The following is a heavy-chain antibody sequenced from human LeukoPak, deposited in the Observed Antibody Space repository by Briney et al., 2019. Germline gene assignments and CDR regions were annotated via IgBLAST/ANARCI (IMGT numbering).Heavy chain of an antibody. CDR2: IFPSGGEI. J-gene: IGHJ4*02. CDR3: ATYRQVLLPFES. V-gene: IGHV3-23*01. CDR1: GFTFSTFA. Sequence: RGSLRLSCAASGFTFSTFAMIWVRQPPGKGLEWVSSIFPSGGEIHYADSVRGRFTISRDNSKSTLSLQMNSLRAEDTAIYYCATYRQVLLPFESWGQGTLVTVSS. D-gene: IGHD2-8*02.